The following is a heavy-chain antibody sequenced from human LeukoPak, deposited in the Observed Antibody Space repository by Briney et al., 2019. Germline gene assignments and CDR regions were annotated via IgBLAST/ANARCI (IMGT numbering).Heavy chain of an antibody. D-gene: IGHD3-16*01. V-gene: IGHV1-2*02. CDR3: ARAPVGFKVGGRLYYYGMDV. CDR1: GDTYTGHY. J-gene: IGHJ6*02. CDR2: INPKSGDT. Sequence: GPSVKVSCKASGDTYTGHYIHWVRQAPGQGLEWMGWINPKSGDTKYAQKFQGRVTMTRDTSISSAYMELSTLKSADTAVYYCARAPVGFKVGGRLYYYGMDVWGQGTTVTVSS.